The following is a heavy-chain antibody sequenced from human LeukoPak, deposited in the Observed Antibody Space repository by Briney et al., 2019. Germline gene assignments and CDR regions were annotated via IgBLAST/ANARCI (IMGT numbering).Heavy chain of an antibody. J-gene: IGHJ4*02. Sequence: PSRTLSLTCTVSGGSISSGGYYWSWIRQHPGKGLEWIGYIYYSGSTYYNPSLKSRVTMSVDTSKNQFSLKLSSVTAADTAVYYCARDQYSSSSGFDYWGQGTLVTVSS. V-gene: IGHV4-31*03. CDR2: IYYSGST. CDR1: GGSISSGGYY. D-gene: IGHD6-6*01. CDR3: ARDQYSSSSGFDY.